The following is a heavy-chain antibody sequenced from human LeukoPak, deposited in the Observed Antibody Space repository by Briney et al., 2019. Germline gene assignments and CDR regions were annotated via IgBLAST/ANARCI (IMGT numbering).Heavy chain of an antibody. CDR1: GFTFSSYA. V-gene: IGHV3-23*01. Sequence: GGSLRLSCAASGFTFSSYAMSWVRQAPGKGLEWVSAISGSGGSTYYADSVKGRFTISRDNSKNTLYLQMNSLRAEDTPVYYCAQDREGVVVITLVYWGQGTLVTVSS. CDR3: AQDREGVVVITLVY. D-gene: IGHD3-22*01. CDR2: ISGSGGST. J-gene: IGHJ4*02.